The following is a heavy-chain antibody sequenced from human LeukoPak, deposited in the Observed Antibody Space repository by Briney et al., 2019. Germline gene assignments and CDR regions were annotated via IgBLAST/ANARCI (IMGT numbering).Heavy chain of an antibody. CDR3: ARDSGPPGYYYMDV. V-gene: IGHV4-31*03. J-gene: IGHJ6*03. Sequence: PSQTLSLTCTVPGGSISSGGYYWSWIRQHPGKGLEWIGYIYYSGSTYYNPSLKSRVTISVDTSKYQFSLKLSSVTAADTAVYYCARDSGPPGYYYMDVWGKGTTVTVSS. CDR2: IYYSGST. CDR1: GGSISSGGYY.